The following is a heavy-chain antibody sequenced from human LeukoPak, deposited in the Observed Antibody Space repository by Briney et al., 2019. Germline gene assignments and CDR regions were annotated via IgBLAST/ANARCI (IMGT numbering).Heavy chain of an antibody. V-gene: IGHV3-7*03. Sequence: PGGSLRVSCAASGFTFSSYWLNWVRQTPGKGLEWVANIKEDGSEKYHVDSVKGRFTISRDNAKSSLYLQMNSLRAEDTALYYCARSIMGGGAFDYWGQGTQVIVSS. CDR3: ARSIMGGGAFDY. CDR1: GFTFSSYW. D-gene: IGHD3-10*01. CDR2: IKEDGSEK. J-gene: IGHJ4*02.